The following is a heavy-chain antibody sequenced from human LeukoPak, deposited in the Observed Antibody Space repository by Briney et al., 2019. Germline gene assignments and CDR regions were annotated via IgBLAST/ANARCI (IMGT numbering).Heavy chain of an antibody. J-gene: IGHJ6*03. D-gene: IGHD6-25*01. CDR3: GLSGNYYYYYMDV. CDR2: INAYNGNT. V-gene: IGHV1-18*01. CDR1: GYTFTSYY. Sequence: ASVKVSCKASGYTFTSYYIIWVRQAPGQGLEWMGWINAYNGNTNYAQKLQGRVTMTTDTSTSTAYMELRSLRSDDTAIYYCGLSGNYYYYYMDVWGKGTTVTISS.